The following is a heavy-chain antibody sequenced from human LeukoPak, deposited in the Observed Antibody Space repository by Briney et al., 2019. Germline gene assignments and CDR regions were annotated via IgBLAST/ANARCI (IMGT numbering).Heavy chain of an antibody. D-gene: IGHD5-18*01. CDR1: GDSISSYY. V-gene: IGHV4-59*08. Sequence: SETLSLTCTVSGDSISSYYWSWIRQPPGKGLEWIGYIYYSGSTNYNPSLKSRVTISVDTSKNQFSLKLSSVTAADTAVYYCASGPGYSYGYFDYWGQGTLVTVSS. CDR3: ASGPGYSYGYFDY. J-gene: IGHJ4*02. CDR2: IYYSGST.